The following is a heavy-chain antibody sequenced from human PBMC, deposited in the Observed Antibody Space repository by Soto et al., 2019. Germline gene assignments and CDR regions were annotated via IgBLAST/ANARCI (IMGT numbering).Heavy chain of an antibody. CDR3: ARRYGVGFDF. Sequence: QVQLQASGPGLVKPSETLSLTCTVSGGSINSYYWSWIRQPPGKGLEWIGYIYYSGSTNYNPSLKSRVTISVDTSKNQFSLKLSSVTAADTAVYYCARRYGVGFDFWGQGTLVTVSS. D-gene: IGHD2-8*01. J-gene: IGHJ4*02. CDR1: GGSINSYY. CDR2: IYYSGST. V-gene: IGHV4-59*08.